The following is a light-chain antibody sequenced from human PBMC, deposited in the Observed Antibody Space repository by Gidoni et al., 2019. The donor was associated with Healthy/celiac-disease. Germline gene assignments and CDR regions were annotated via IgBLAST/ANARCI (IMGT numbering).Light chain of an antibody. CDR2: AAS. CDR1: QGISSY. V-gene: IGKV1-8*01. Sequence: AIRMTQSPSSFPASTGDRVTITCRASQGISSYLAWYQQKPGKAPKLLIYAASTLQSEVPSRFSGSGSGTDFTLTISCLQSEDFATYYCQQYYSYPLTFGGGTKVEIK. J-gene: IGKJ4*01. CDR3: QQYYSYPLT.